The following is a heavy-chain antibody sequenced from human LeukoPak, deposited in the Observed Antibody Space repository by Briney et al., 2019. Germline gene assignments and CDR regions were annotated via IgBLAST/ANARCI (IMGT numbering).Heavy chain of an antibody. J-gene: IGHJ6*02. V-gene: IGHV3-74*01. CDR3: TRDMDV. CDR2: INGDGRNI. Sequence: GGSLRLSCAASGFTFSSYWMHWVRQAPRKGLVWVSRINGDGRNINYADSVRGRFTISRDNAKNTLFLQMNTLRVEDTAVYYCTRDMDVWGQGTTVTVSS. CDR1: GFTFSSYW.